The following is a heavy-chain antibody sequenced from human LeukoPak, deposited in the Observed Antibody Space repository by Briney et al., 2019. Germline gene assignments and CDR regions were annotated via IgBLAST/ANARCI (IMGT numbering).Heavy chain of an antibody. CDR2: IYYSGST. J-gene: IGHJ4*02. D-gene: IGHD6-13*01. V-gene: IGHV4-39*07. Sequence: SETLSLTCTVSGGSISSSSYYWGWIRQPPGKGLEWIGSIYYSGSTYYNPSLKSRVTISVDTSKNQFSLKLSSVPAADTAVYYCARVGGSSSWYSPHYFDYWGQGTLVTVSS. CDR1: GGSISSSSYY. CDR3: ARVGGSSSWYSPHYFDY.